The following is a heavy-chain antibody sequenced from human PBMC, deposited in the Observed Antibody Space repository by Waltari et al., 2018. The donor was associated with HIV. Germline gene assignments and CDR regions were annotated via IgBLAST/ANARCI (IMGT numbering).Heavy chain of an antibody. Sequence: QLQLQESGPGLVKPSETLSLTCTVSGGSISSATHYWGWIRQAPGKGLEWIGSIFHSGSAYYNPSLNSRVTISVDTSKKRFSLKLTAVTAADTALYYCARRGVAGKKYFDSWGQGTLVTVSS. CDR1: GGSISSATHY. D-gene: IGHD6-19*01. CDR2: IFHSGSA. J-gene: IGHJ4*02. CDR3: ARRGVAGKKYFDS. V-gene: IGHV4-39*01.